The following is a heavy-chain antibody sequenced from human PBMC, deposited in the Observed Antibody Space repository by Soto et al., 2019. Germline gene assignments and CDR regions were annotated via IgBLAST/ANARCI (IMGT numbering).Heavy chain of an antibody. V-gene: IGHV3-30*18. Sequence: GGSLRLSCAASGFTFSSYGMHWVRQAPGKGLEWVAVISYDGSNKYYADSVKGRFTISRDNSKNTLYLQMNSLRAEDTAVYYCAKVMGDYDFWSGYYVGFDYWGQGTLVTSPQ. D-gene: IGHD3-3*01. CDR1: GFTFSSYG. J-gene: IGHJ4*02. CDR3: AKVMGDYDFWSGYYVGFDY. CDR2: ISYDGSNK.